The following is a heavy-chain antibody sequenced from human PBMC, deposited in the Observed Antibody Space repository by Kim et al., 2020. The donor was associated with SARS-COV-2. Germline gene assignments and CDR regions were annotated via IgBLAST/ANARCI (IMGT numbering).Heavy chain of an antibody. Sequence: YAQKFQGRVTMTEDTSTDTAYMELSSLRSEDTAVYYCATLGPWDYYGSGYWGQGTLVTVSS. J-gene: IGHJ4*02. D-gene: IGHD3-10*01. CDR3: ATLGPWDYYGSGY. V-gene: IGHV1-24*01.